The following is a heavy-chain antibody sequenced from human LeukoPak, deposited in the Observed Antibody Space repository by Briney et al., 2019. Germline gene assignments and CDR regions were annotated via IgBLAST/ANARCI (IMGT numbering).Heavy chain of an antibody. CDR1: GFTFSSYG. V-gene: IGHV3-23*01. D-gene: IGHD3-9*01. CDR2: ISATGGTT. Sequence: GGSLRLSCAASGFTFSSYGMSWVRQAPGKGLEWVSAISATGGTTYYADSVKGRFTISRDNSKNTLYLQMNSLRAEDTAVYYCAKNTYYDILTGYLLDYWGQGTLVTVSS. CDR3: AKNTYYDILTGYLLDY. J-gene: IGHJ4*02.